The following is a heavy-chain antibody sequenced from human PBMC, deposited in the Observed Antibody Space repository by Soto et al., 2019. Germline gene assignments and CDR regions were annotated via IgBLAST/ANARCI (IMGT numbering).Heavy chain of an antibody. V-gene: IGHV1-2*04. Sequence: ASVKVSCKTSGYTFTGYHIHWVRQAPGQGLEWMGWINTNTGDTNYAQKFQGWVTMTRDTSINTAYVQLSRLTSDDTAVYYCARWVGASNWFDPWGQGTLVTVSS. CDR2: INTNTGDT. CDR1: GYTFTGYH. CDR3: ARWVGASNWFDP. J-gene: IGHJ5*02. D-gene: IGHD1-26*01.